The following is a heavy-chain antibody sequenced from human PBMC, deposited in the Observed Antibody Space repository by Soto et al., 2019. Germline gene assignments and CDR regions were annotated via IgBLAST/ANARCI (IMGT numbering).Heavy chain of an antibody. D-gene: IGHD3-22*01. J-gene: IGHJ4*02. CDR3: ARAIGQTLFDY. CDR1: GXTFSSYD. CDR2: ICTAGDT. Sequence: GSLRLACSASGXTFSSYDMHWVRQGPGKGLEWVSAICTAGDTNYAGSVKGRFTISRENAKNSLYLQMNRLRAGDTAIYFCARAIGQTLFDYWGQGTLLTVS. V-gene: IGHV3-13*04.